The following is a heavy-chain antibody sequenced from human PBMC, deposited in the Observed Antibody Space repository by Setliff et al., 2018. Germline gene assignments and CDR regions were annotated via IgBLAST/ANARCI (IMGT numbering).Heavy chain of an antibody. J-gene: IGHJ1*01. CDR2: ISYDGFKI. V-gene: IGHV3-30*03. Sequence: PGGSLRLSCAASGFSFNTYGMHWVRQAPGRGLEWVTFISYDGFKIYYAESVKGRFTISRDISTNTLFLEIDSLRSEDTGLYYCAREGSIGWSQYFHHWGQGTPVTVSS. CDR3: AREGSIGWSQYFHH. D-gene: IGHD6-19*01. CDR1: GFSFNTYG.